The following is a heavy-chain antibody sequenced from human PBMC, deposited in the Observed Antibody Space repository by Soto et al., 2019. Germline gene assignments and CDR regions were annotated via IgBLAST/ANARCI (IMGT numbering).Heavy chain of an antibody. CDR1: GGSINNHY. J-gene: IGHJ4*02. Sequence: SETLSLTCTVSGGSINNHYWSWIRQPPGKGLEWIGYICYTGSTNYNPSLKSRVTISVDTSKNQFSLNLTSLTAADTAIYYCARSNWYSEYWGQGTLVTVSS. CDR2: ICYTGST. V-gene: IGHV4-59*11. CDR3: ARSNWYSEY. D-gene: IGHD7-27*01.